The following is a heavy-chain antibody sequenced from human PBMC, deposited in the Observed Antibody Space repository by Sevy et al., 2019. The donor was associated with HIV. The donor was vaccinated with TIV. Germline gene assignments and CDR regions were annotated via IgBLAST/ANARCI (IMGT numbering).Heavy chain of an antibody. Sequence: GGSLRLSCADSGFTFSSYTMKWVRQAPGKGLEWVSSISSTGNYIYYADSLKGRFSISRDNAKNSLYLQMNSLRAEDTAVYYCARGSHDYGDYDRDVGFDYWGQGTLITVSS. J-gene: IGHJ4*02. D-gene: IGHD4-17*01. CDR1: GFTFSSYT. CDR3: ARGSHDYGDYDRDVGFDY. CDR2: ISSTGNYI. V-gene: IGHV3-21*01.